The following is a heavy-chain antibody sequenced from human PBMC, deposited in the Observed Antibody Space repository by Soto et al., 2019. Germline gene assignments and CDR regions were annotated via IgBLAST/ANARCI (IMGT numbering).Heavy chain of an antibody. V-gene: IGHV3-9*01. CDR1: GFTFDDYA. CDR2: ISWNSGSI. CDR3: AKVNYDILTGWNY. Sequence: ESGGGLVQPGRSLRLSCAASGFTFDDYAMHWVRQAPGKGLEWVSGISWNSGSIGYADSVKGRFTISRDNAKNSLYLQMNSLRAEDTALYYCAKVNYDILTGWNYWGQGTLVTVSS. D-gene: IGHD3-9*01. J-gene: IGHJ4*02.